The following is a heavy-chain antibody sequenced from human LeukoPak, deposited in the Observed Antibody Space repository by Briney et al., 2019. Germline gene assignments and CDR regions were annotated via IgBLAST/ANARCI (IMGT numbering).Heavy chain of an antibody. CDR2: SRNKANSYTA. CDR3: ATSTWYRLPY. J-gene: IGHJ4*02. Sequence: GGPLRLSCAASGFTFSDSFMSWVRQAPGKGLEWVGRSRNKANSYTAQYAASVEGRFTISRDESKNSPSLQLSSLETEATAVYYCATSTWYRLPYWGQGSLVTVSS. V-gene: IGHV3-72*01. D-gene: IGHD6-13*01. CDR1: GFTFSDSF.